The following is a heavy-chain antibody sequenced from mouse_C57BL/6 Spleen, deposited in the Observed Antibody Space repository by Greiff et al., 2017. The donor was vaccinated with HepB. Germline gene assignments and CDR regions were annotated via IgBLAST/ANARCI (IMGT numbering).Heavy chain of an antibody. CDR3: ARYVSSYVSYAMDY. J-gene: IGHJ4*01. CDR2: IDPSDSET. Sequence: QVQLQQPGAELVRPGSSVKLSCKASGYTFTSYWMHWVKQRPIQGLEWIGNIDPSDSETHYNQKFKDKATLTVDKSSSTAYMQLSSLTSEDSAVYYCARYVSSYVSYAMDYWGQGTSVTVSS. D-gene: IGHD1-1*01. V-gene: IGHV1-52*01. CDR1: GYTFTSYW.